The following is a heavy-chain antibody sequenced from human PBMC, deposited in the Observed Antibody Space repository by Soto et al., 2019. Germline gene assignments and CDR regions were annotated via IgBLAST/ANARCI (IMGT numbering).Heavy chain of an antibody. CDR3: AKVSNKWAVAQRGYFDY. Sequence: EVQVLDPGGGLVQPGGSQRLSCEASGFTFSNYAMSWVRQAPGKGLEWVSTISATGSTLYADSVKGRFTISRDNSKNTVYLQMNFLRAEDTAVYYCAKVSNKWAVAQRGYFDYWGQGTLVTVSS. J-gene: IGHJ4*02. D-gene: IGHD6-19*01. V-gene: IGHV3-23*01. CDR2: ISATGST. CDR1: GFTFSNYA.